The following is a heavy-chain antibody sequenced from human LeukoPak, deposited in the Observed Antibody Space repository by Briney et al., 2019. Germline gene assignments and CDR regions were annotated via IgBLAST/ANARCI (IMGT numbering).Heavy chain of an antibody. D-gene: IGHD3-10*01. Sequence: ASVKASCKASGGTFSSYAISWVRQAPGQGLEWMGRIIPIFGTANYAQKFQGRVTITADKSTSTAYMELSSLRSEDTAVYYCARVAQHGTAGVRGVMPYDYWGQGTLVTVSS. CDR3: ARVAQHGTAGVRGVMPYDY. CDR2: IIPIFGTA. J-gene: IGHJ4*02. CDR1: GGTFSSYA. V-gene: IGHV1-69*06.